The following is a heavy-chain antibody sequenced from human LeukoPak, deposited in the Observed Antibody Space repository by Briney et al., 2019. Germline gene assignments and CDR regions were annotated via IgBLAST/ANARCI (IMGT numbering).Heavy chain of an antibody. CDR3: ARSSAYYNDADI. CDR2: INPSGGST. CDR1: GYSFTSYY. J-gene: IGHJ3*02. Sequence: WASVKVSCKTSGYSFTSYYIHWVRQAPGQGLEWMGIINPSGGSTTYAQKFQGRLTMASDTSTSTVYMELSSLRSEDTAMYYCARSSAYYNDADIWGQGTMVTVSS. D-gene: IGHD3-16*01. V-gene: IGHV1-46*01.